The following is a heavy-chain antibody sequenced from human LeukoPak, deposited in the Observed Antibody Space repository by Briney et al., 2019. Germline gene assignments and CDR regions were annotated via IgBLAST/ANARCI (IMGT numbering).Heavy chain of an antibody. Sequence: SETLSLTCAVYGGSFGGYYWSWIRQPPGKGLEWIGEINHSGSTNYNPSLKSRVTISVDTSKHQFSLKLSSVTAADTAVYYCARVGIAAAVTWGQGTLVTVSP. CDR1: GGSFGGYY. CDR3: ARVGIAAAVT. J-gene: IGHJ4*02. CDR2: INHSGST. V-gene: IGHV4-34*01. D-gene: IGHD6-13*01.